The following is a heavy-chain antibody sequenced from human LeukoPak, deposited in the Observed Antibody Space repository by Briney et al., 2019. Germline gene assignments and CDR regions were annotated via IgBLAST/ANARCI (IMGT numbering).Heavy chain of an antibody. Sequence: GGSLRLSCAASGFAFSSHWMHWVRQVPGKGLVWVSRMNSDGSNTIYADSVEGRFTISRDNAKNTLYLQMNSLRAEDTAVYYCTRDLMDYDYGDKGGNYWGQGTLVTVSS. D-gene: IGHD4-23*01. J-gene: IGHJ4*02. CDR3: TRDLMDYDYGDKGGNY. V-gene: IGHV3-74*01. CDR2: MNSDGSNT. CDR1: GFAFSSHW.